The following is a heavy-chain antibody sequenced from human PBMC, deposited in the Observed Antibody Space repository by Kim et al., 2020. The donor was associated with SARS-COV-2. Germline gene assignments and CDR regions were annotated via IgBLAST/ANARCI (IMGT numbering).Heavy chain of an antibody. CDR3: ATLDSSGYYKEYYFDY. J-gene: IGHJ4*02. Sequence: ASVKVSCKVSGYTLTELSMHWVRQAPGKGLEWMGGFDPEDGETIYAQKFQGRVTMTEDTSTDTAYRELSSLRSEDTAMYYCATLDSSGYYKEYYFDYWGQGTLVTVSS. CDR2: FDPEDGET. V-gene: IGHV1-24*01. D-gene: IGHD3-22*01. CDR1: GYTLTELS.